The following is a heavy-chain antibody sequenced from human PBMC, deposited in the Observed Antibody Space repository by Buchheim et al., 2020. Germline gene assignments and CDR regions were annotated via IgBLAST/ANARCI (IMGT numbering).Heavy chain of an antibody. CDR3: ARDTFYCSSTSCYGRFEGMDV. CDR2: IYYSGST. J-gene: IGHJ6*02. D-gene: IGHD2-2*01. Sequence: QVQLQESGPGLVKPSQTLSLTCTVSGGSISSGGYYWSWIRQHPGKGLEWIGYIYYSGSTYYNPSLKSRVTISVDPSKNQFSLKLSSLTAADTAVYYCARDTFYCSSTSCYGRFEGMDVWGQGTT. V-gene: IGHV4-31*03. CDR1: GGSISSGGYY.